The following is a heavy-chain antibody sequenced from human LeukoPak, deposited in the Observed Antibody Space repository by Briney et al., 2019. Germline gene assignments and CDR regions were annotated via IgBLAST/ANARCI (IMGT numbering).Heavy chain of an antibody. CDR1: GGTFSSYA. J-gene: IGHJ5*02. CDR2: IIPIFGIA. CDR3: ARDSSGTFDP. D-gene: IGHD3-22*01. Sequence: GASVKVSCKASGGTFSSYAISWVRQAPGQGLEWMGRIIPIFGIANYAQKFQGRVTITADKSMSTAYMELSSLRSEDTAVYYCARDSSGTFDPWGQGTLVTVSS. V-gene: IGHV1-69*04.